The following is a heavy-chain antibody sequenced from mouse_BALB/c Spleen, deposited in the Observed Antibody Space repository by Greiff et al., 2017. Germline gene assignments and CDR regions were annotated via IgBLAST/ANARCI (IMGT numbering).Heavy chain of an antibody. CDR3: ARLWDYGAWFAY. J-gene: IGHJ3*01. V-gene: IGHV14-1*02. Sequence: EVQLQQSGPELVKPGASVKMSCKASGYTFTSYVMHWVKQRPEQGLEWIGWIDPENGNTIYDPKFQGKASITADTSSNTAYLQLSSLTSEDTAVYYCARLWDYGAWFAYWGQGTLVTVSA. CDR1: GYTFTSYV. CDR2: IDPENGNT. D-gene: IGHD1-1*01.